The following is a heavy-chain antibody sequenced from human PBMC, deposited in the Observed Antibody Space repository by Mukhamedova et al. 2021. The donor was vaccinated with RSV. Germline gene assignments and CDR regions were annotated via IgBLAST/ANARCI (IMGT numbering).Heavy chain of an antibody. J-gene: IGHJ4*02. CDR2: GSGNT. D-gene: IGHD3-22*01. Sequence: GSGNTNYAQKFQERVTITRDMSTSTAYMELSSLRSEDTAVYYCAADLLGDDSSGYLDYWGQGTLVTVSS. CDR3: AADLLGDDSSGYLDY. V-gene: IGHV1-58*01.